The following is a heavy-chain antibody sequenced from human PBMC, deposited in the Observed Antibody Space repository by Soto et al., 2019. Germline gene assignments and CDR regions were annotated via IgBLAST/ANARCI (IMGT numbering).Heavy chain of an antibody. Sequence: AAVTVSCQASGGPFSSDAISWVRPAPGQGLEWMGGIIPILVTANYAQKFPGRVTITAVKSTSTAYMELSSLRSEDTSVYYCVRPNDAFDIWGQGTMVTVSS. J-gene: IGHJ3*02. CDR1: GGPFSSDA. CDR3: VRPNDAFDI. CDR2: IIPILVTA. V-gene: IGHV1-69*10.